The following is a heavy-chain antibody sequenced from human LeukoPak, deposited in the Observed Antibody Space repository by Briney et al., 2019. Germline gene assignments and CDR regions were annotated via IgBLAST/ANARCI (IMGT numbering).Heavy chain of an antibody. J-gene: IGHJ4*02. Sequence: ASVKVSCKASGYTFTGYYMHWVRQAPGQGLEWMGWINPNSGGTNYAQKFQGWVTMTRDTSISTAYMELSRLRSDDTAVYYCARASKDDLLPRLNYDILTGYPRGYFDYWGQGTLVTVSS. CDR1: GYTFTGYY. V-gene: IGHV1-2*04. D-gene: IGHD3-9*01. CDR2: INPNSGGT. CDR3: ARASKDDLLPRLNYDILTGYPRGYFDY.